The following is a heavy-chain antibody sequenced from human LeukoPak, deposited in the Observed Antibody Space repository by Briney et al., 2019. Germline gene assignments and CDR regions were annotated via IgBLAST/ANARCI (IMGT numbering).Heavy chain of an antibody. CDR2: INYYGKT. Sequence: SETLSLTCTVSGNSISSSSYYWVWIRQPPGKGLEWIGSINYYGKTYYSPSVKSRVTISVDTSKNQFSLMVRSVTAADTAVYYCGRSAGFVHFDHWGQGTLVTVTS. D-gene: IGHD3-16*01. CDR1: GNSISSSSYY. J-gene: IGHJ4*02. CDR3: GRSAGFVHFDH. V-gene: IGHV4-39*07.